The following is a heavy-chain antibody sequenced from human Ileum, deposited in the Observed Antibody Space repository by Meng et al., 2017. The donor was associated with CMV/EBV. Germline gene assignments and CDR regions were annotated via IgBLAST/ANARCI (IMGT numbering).Heavy chain of an antibody. Sequence: LSLTCATSGFTFSSYWMHWVRQAPGKGLVWVSRVNSDGTSTSYADSVKGRFTISRDNAENTLYLQMNSLRAEDTAVYYCTRGNSHAHDYWGQGTLVTVSS. CDR2: VNSDGTST. J-gene: IGHJ4*02. D-gene: IGHD4-23*01. V-gene: IGHV3-74*01. CDR1: GFTFSSYW. CDR3: TRGNSHAHDY.